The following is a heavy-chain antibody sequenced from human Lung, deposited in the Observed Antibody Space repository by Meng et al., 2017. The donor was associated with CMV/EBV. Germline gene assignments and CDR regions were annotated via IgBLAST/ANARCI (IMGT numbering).Heavy chain of an antibody. Sequence: GGSLRLXCAASGFSFSSYGMQWVRQAPGKGLEWVAFIRYDGSNKYYVDSVKGRFTISRDNSKNMLYLQMNSLRVADTAVYYCAKDDSAYFDFRSGYSTPPDYWGQGTXVTGSS. J-gene: IGHJ4*02. CDR2: IRYDGSNK. D-gene: IGHD3-3*01. CDR3: AKDDSAYFDFRSGYSTPPDY. CDR1: GFSFSSYG. V-gene: IGHV3-30*02.